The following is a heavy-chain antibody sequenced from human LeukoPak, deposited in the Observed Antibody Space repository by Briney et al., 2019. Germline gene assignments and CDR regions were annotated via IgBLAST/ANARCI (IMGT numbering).Heavy chain of an antibody. J-gene: IGHJ4*02. CDR2: IYYSGST. V-gene: IGHV4-39*07. CDR3: ARDRGFDWLLGDIFDY. D-gene: IGHD3-9*01. Sequence: PSETLSLTCTVSGGSISSSSYYWGWIRQPPGKGLEWIGSIYYSGSTYYNPSLKSRVTISVDTSKNQFSLKLSSVTAADTAVYYCARDRGFDWLLGDIFDYWGQGTLVTVSS. CDR1: GGSISSSSYY.